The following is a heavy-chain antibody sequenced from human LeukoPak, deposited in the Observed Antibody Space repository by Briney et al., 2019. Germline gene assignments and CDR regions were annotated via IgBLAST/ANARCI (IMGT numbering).Heavy chain of an antibody. CDR2: IYTIGNT. CDR1: GGSISSYY. CDR3: ARLQDCSRTSCYVGN. Sequence: PSETLSLTCTVSGGSISSYYWGWIRQPAGKGLERIGLIYTIGNTNYNPSLKSRVTISVDNSKNQFSLKLSSMTAADTAVYYCARLQDCSRTSCYVGNWGQGTLVTVSS. J-gene: IGHJ4*02. D-gene: IGHD2-2*01. V-gene: IGHV4-4*07.